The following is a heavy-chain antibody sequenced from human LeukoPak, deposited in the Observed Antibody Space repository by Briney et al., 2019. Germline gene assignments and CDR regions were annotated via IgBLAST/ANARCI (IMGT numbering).Heavy chain of an antibody. Sequence: GASVKDSCKASGGTFSSYAISWVRQAPGQGLEWMGGIIPIFGTANYAQKFQGRVTITADESTSTAYMELSSLRSEDTAVYYCARSVEGYCRGGSCYSYSYYMDVWGKGTTVTVSS. D-gene: IGHD2-15*01. CDR1: GGTFSSYA. J-gene: IGHJ6*03. CDR2: IIPIFGTA. V-gene: IGHV1-69*13. CDR3: ARSVEGYCRGGSCYSYSYYMDV.